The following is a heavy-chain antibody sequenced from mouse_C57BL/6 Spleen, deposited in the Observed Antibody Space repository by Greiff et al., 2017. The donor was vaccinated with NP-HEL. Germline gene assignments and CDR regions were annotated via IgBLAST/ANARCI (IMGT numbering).Heavy chain of an antibody. Sequence: LPQSGSELARPFSSLPLSCQSSGYTFTSYGISWVKQRTGQGLEWIGEIYPKSCNPYYNEKFKGKATLTADKSSSTAYMELRSLTSEDSAVYFCAREGYDDCDADRALYYWGQGASVTVSS. D-gene: IGHD2-4*01. CDR3: AREGYDDCDADRALYY. V-gene: IGHV1-81*01. CDR2: IYPKSCNP. CDR1: GYTFTSYG. J-gene: IGHJ4*01.